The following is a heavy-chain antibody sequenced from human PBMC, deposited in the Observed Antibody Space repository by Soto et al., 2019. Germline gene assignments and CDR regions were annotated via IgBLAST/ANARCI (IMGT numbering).Heavy chain of an antibody. V-gene: IGHV3-23*01. CDR1: GFTFSSYA. CDR2: ISGSGGST. CDR3: AKARYDSSGYEYH. Sequence: GGSLRLSCAASGFTFSSYAMSWVRQAPGRGLEWVSAISGSGGSTYYADSVKGRFTISRDNSKNTLYLQMNSLRAEDTAVYYCAKARYDSSGYEYHWGQGTLVTVSS. J-gene: IGHJ5*02. D-gene: IGHD3-22*01.